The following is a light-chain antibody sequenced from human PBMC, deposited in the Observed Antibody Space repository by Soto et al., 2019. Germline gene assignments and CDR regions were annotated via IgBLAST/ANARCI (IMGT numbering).Light chain of an antibody. Sequence: DIQMTQSPCTLSASVGDRVTITCRASQSISSRFAWYQQKPGKAPQQLIYKPSSLESGVPSRFSGSGSGTQSTLTIRRPQPDDFATYYFQQYNSYSWTLGQGTKVEIK. J-gene: IGKJ1*01. CDR1: QSISSR. CDR3: QQYNSYSWT. V-gene: IGKV1-5*03. CDR2: KPS.